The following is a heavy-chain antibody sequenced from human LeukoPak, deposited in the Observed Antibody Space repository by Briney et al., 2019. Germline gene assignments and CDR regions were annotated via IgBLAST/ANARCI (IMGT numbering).Heavy chain of an antibody. CDR2: ITTNGGRT. CDR1: GFTFASYG. CDR3: AIMHGYYDGTGYWVQ. V-gene: IGHV3-23*01. D-gene: IGHD3-22*01. Sequence: PGGSLRLSCAAPGFTFASYGMSRVPQAPGKGLAWVSFITTNGGRTSYADSLEGRFTISRDNPRNTLYMQMNSLRDEDTAVYYCAIMHGYYDGTGYWVQWGQGTLVTVSS. J-gene: IGHJ1*01.